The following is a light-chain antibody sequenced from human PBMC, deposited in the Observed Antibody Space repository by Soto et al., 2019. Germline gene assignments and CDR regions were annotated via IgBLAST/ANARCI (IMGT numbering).Light chain of an antibody. Sequence: EIVLTQSPGTLSLSPGERATLSCRASQSVSSSYLAWHQQKPGQAPRLLIYGASIRATGIPDRFSGSGSGTAFTLPISRLEPEDFAVYYCQQYGSSPPNTFGQGTKLEIK. V-gene: IGKV3-20*01. J-gene: IGKJ2*01. CDR1: QSVSSSY. CDR2: GAS. CDR3: QQYGSSPPNT.